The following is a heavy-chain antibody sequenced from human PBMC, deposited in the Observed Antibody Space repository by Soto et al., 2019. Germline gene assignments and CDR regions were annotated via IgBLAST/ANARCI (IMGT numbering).Heavy chain of an antibody. CDR2: ISAYNGNT. Sequence: ASVKVSCKASGYTFTSYGISWVRQAPGQGLEWMGWISAYNGNTNYAQKLQGRVTMTTDKSTSTAYMELSSLRSEDTAVYYCARAETASDDYSNYANWFDPWGQLTLVPVSA. J-gene: IGHJ5*02. D-gene: IGHD4-4*01. CDR1: GYTFTSYG. CDR3: ARAETASDDYSNYANWFDP. V-gene: IGHV1-18*01.